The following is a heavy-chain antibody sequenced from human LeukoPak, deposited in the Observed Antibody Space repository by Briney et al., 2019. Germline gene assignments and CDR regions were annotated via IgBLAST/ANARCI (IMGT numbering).Heavy chain of an antibody. Sequence: SETLSLTCTVSGGSISSYYWSWIRQPPGKGLEWIGYIYYSGSTNYNPSLKSRATISVDTSKNQFSLKLSSVTAADTAVYYCARDAVAGIDYWGQGTLVTVSS. CDR2: IYYSGST. J-gene: IGHJ4*02. CDR1: GGSISSYY. CDR3: ARDAVAGIDY. V-gene: IGHV4-59*01. D-gene: IGHD6-19*01.